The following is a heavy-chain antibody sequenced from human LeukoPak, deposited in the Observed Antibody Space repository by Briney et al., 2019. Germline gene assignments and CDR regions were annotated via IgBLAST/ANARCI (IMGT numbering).Heavy chain of an antibody. V-gene: IGHV4-4*07. D-gene: IGHD1-26*01. CDR2: IYISGST. J-gene: IGHJ4*02. CDR3: ATGGSSGSPFDY. Sequence: PSETLSLTCTVSGGSISSYYWSWIRQPAGKGLEWIGRIYISGSTNYNPSLKSRVTMSVDTSKNQFSLKMSSVTAADTAVYYCATGGSSGSPFDYWGQGTLVTVSS. CDR1: GGSISSYY.